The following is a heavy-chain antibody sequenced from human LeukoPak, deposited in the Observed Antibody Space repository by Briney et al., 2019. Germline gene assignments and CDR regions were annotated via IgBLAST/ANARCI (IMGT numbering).Heavy chain of an antibody. J-gene: IGHJ4*02. V-gene: IGHV3-7*03. CDR3: ARDPSYYDILTGYYTPSYYFDY. CDR1: GFTFSSYW. D-gene: IGHD3-9*01. CDR2: IKQDGSEK. Sequence: GGSLRLSCVASGFTFSSYWMSWVRQAPGKGLEWVANIKQDGSEKYYVDSVKGRFTISRDNAKNSLYLQMNSLRAEDTAVYYCARDPSYYDILTGYYTPSYYFDYWGQGTLVTVSS.